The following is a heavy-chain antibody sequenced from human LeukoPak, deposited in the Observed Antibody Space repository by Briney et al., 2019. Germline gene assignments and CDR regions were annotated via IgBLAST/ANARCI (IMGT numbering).Heavy chain of an antibody. CDR1: GFTVSSNY. CDR2: IYSGGST. J-gene: IGHJ6*03. V-gene: IGHV3-53*01. D-gene: IGHD5-18*01. Sequence: GGSLRLSCTASGFTVSSNYMSWVRQAPGKGLEWVSVIYSGGSTYYADSVKGRFTISRDNSKNTLYLQMNSLRAEDTAVYYCARELHGYSYGYYYYYMDVWGKGTTVTISS. CDR3: ARELHGYSYGYYYYYMDV.